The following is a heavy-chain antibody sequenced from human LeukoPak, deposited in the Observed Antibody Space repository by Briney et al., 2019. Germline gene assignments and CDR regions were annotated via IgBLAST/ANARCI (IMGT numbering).Heavy chain of an antibody. V-gene: IGHV4-34*01. J-gene: IGHJ3*02. D-gene: IGHD1-14*01. Sequence: SETLSLTCAVYGGSFSGYYWSWIRQPPGKGLEWIGEINHSGSTNYNPSLKSRVTISVDTSKNQFSLKLSSVTAADTAVYYCARASYRPASGAFDIWGQGTMVTVSS. CDR2: INHSGST. CDR3: ARASYRPASGAFDI. CDR1: GGSFSGYY.